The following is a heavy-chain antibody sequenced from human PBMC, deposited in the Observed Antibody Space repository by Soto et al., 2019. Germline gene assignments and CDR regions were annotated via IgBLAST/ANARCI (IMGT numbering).Heavy chain of an antibody. CDR1: GGTFSSYA. V-gene: IGHV1-69*13. Sequence: SVKVSCKASGGTFSSYAISWVRQAPGQGLEWMGGIIPIFGTANYAQKFQGRVTITADESTSTAYMELSSLRSEDTAVYYCASLKNRYNWKPFDYWGQGTLVTGSS. CDR3: ASLKNRYNWKPFDY. CDR2: IIPIFGTA. J-gene: IGHJ4*02. D-gene: IGHD1-20*01.